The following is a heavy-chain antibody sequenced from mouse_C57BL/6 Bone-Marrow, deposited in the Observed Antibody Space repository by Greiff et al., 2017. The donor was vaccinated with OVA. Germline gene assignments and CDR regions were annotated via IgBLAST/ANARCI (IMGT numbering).Heavy chain of an antibody. CDR2: ISRGSSTI. CDR1: GFPFSDYG. D-gene: IGHD2-5*01. V-gene: IGHV5-17*01. J-gene: IGHJ4*01. Sequence: DVKLVESGGGLVKPGGSLKFSCAASGFPFSDYGMHWVRQAPAKGLDWVAYISRGSSTIYYADTVKGRFTFSRDTAKNTLFLQMTSLRSEDTAMYYCARLSKSAMDYWGQGTSVTVSS. CDR3: ARLSKSAMDY.